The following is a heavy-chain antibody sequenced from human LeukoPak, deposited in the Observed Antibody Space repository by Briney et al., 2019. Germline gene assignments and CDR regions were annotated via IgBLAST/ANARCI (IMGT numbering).Heavy chain of an antibody. V-gene: IGHV1-3*01. CDR1: GYTFTSYA. CDR2: INAGNGNT. CDR3: ARLAPPGAVAGTWTNFGY. J-gene: IGHJ4*02. D-gene: IGHD6-19*01. Sequence: GASVKVSCKPSGYTFTSYAMHWVRLAPGQRLEWMGWINAGNGNTKYSQKFQGRVTMTRDTSTSTVYMELSSLRSEDTAVYYCARLAPPGAVAGTWTNFGYWGQGTLVTVSS.